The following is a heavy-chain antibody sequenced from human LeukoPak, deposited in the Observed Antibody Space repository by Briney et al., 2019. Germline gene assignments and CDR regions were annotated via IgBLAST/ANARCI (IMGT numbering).Heavy chain of an antibody. CDR3: ARDHSSSWYYGAFDI. Sequence: ASVKVSRKASGYTFTSYGISWVRQAPGQGLEWMGWISAYNGNTNYAQKLQGRVTMTTDTSTSTAYMELRSLRSDDTAVYYCARDHSSSWYYGAFDIWGQGTMVTVSS. D-gene: IGHD6-13*01. J-gene: IGHJ3*02. CDR2: ISAYNGNT. CDR1: GYTFTSYG. V-gene: IGHV1-18*01.